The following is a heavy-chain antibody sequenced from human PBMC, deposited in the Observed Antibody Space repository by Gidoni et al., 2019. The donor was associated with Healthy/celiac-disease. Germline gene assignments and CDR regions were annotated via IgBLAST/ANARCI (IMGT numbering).Heavy chain of an antibody. CDR2: IYSGGST. CDR1: GFTVSSNY. CDR3: ARESLREGLGY. D-gene: IGHD6-19*01. Sequence: EVQLVETGGGLIQPGGSLRPSCAASGFTVSSNYMSWVRQAPGKGLEWVSVIYSGGSTYYADSVKGRFTISRDNSKNTLYLQMNSLRAEDTAVYYCARESLREGLGYWGQGTLVTVSS. V-gene: IGHV3-53*02. J-gene: IGHJ4*02.